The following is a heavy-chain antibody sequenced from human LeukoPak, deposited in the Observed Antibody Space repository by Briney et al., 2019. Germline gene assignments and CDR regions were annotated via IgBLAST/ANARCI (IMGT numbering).Heavy chain of an antibody. Sequence: GGSLRLSCTASGFTFGDYAMSWVRQAPGKGLERVGVIRSKAYGETTQYAAPVKGRFTISRDDSKRIAYLQMNSLKPEDTAVYYCNRFLEWLLGFDYRGQGALVTVSP. D-gene: IGHD3-3*01. CDR2: IRSKAYGETT. J-gene: IGHJ4*02. CDR3: NRFLEWLLGFDY. CDR1: GFTFGDYA. V-gene: IGHV3-49*04.